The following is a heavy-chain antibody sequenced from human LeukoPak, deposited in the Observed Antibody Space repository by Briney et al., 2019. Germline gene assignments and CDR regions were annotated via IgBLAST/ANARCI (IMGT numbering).Heavy chain of an antibody. CDR1: GGSISSSSYY. V-gene: IGHV4-39*01. CDR2: IYYSGST. Sequence: SETLSLTCTVSGGSISSSSYYWGWIRQPPGEGLEWIGSIYYSGSTYYNPSLKSRVTISVDTSKNQFSLKLSSVTAADTAVYYCARGQSSAYYYMDVWGKGTTVTISS. D-gene: IGHD3-3*01. CDR3: ARGQSSAYYYMDV. J-gene: IGHJ6*03.